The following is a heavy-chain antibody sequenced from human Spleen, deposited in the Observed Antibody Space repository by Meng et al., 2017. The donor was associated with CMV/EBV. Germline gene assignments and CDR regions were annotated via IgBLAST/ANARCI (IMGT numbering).Heavy chain of an antibody. CDR1: GGSFRGYY. CDR2: IKHSGTT. V-gene: IGHV4-34*01. Sequence: SETLSLTCAAYGGSFRGYYWSWIRQPPGKGLEWIGEIKHSGTTNYNPALRNRVTISVGTSKNQSSLKLSSVTAADTAIYYCARGPISARRRAFDICGQGTMVTVSS. CDR3: ARGPISARRRAFDI. J-gene: IGHJ3*02. D-gene: IGHD6-6*01.